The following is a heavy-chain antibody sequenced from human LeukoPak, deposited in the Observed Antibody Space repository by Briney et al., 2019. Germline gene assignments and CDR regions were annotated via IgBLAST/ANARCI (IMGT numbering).Heavy chain of an antibody. CDR1: GFTFSDYY. V-gene: IGHV3-11*01. CDR3: ALGTINKDYYFGMDV. D-gene: IGHD2-8*01. Sequence: GGSLRLSCAASGFTFSDYYMTWLRQAPGKGLEWLSYISNSGSTVFYADSVKGRFTVSRDDAKRSLYLQIESLRDDDTAVYHCALGTINKDYYFGMDVWGQGTTVTVSS. J-gene: IGHJ6*02. CDR2: ISNSGSTV.